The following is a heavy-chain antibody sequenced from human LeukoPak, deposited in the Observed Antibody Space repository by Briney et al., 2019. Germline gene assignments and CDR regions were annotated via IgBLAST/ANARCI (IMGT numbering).Heavy chain of an antibody. D-gene: IGHD6-13*01. Sequence: GGSLRLSCAASGFTFSSYSMNWVRQAPGKGLEWVSAISGSGGSTYYADSVKGRFTISRDNSKNTLYLQMNSLRTEDTAIYYCAKRGLPAAGNNWFDPWGQGAQVTVSS. V-gene: IGHV3-23*01. CDR2: ISGSGGST. J-gene: IGHJ5*02. CDR3: AKRGLPAAGNNWFDP. CDR1: GFTFSSYS.